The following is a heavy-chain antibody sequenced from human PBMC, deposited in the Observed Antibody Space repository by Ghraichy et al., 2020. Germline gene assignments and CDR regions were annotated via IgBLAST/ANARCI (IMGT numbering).Heavy chain of an antibody. J-gene: IGHJ3*02. CDR3: ARDIAVAGGTIDAFDI. Sequence: SETLSLTCTVSGGSISSGGYYWSWLRQHPGKGLEWIGYIYYSGSTYYNPSLKSRVTISVDTSKNPFPLKLSSVTAAGTTVYYLARDIAVAGGTIDAFDIGGQGTMVTVSS. V-gene: IGHV4-31*03. CDR2: IYYSGST. CDR1: GGSISSGGYY. D-gene: IGHD6-19*01.